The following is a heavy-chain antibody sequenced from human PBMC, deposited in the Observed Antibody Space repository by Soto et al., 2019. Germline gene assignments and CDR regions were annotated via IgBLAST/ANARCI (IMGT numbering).Heavy chain of an antibody. J-gene: IGHJ4*02. CDR2: ISYDGSNK. D-gene: IGHD3-22*01. CDR3: ARERSYYDSSGSYDY. CDR1: GXTFSSYA. Sequence: LRLSSAASGXTFSSYAMHWVRQAPGKGLEWVAVISYDGSNKYYADSVKGRFTISRDNSKNTLYLQMNSLRDKDTAVYYCARERSYYDSSGSYDYWGQGTLVTVSS. V-gene: IGHV3-30-3*01.